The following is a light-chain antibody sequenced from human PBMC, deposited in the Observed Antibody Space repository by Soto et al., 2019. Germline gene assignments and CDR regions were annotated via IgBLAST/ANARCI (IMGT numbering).Light chain of an antibody. CDR1: PSVSGY. J-gene: IGKJ1*01. CDR2: DAS. Sequence: EIVLTQSPPTLSLSPGERATLSCRASPSVSGYLAWYHQKAGQAPRLLIYDASNRATGIPARFSGSGSGTDFTLTISSLEPEDFAVYYCQQRSNWPWTFGQGTKVEIK. V-gene: IGKV3-11*01. CDR3: QQRSNWPWT.